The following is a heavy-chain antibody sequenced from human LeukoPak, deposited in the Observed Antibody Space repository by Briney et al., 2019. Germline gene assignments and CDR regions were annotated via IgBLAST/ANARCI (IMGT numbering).Heavy chain of an antibody. CDR1: GFTFSSYW. CDR3: ARDRTYYYYYMDV. CDR2: IKQEGSEK. J-gene: IGHJ6*03. Sequence: QPGGSLRLSCAASGFTFSSYWMSWVRQAPGKGLEGVANIKQEGSEKYYVDSVKGRFTISRDNATNSLYLQMNSLRAEDTAVYYCARDRTYYYYYMDVWGKGTTVTVSS. V-gene: IGHV3-7*01.